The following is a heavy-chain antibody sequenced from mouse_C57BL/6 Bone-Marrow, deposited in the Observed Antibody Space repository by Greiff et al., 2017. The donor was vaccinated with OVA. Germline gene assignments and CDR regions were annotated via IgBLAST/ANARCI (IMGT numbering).Heavy chain of an antibody. J-gene: IGHJ1*03. CDR3: ARSWEDWYFDV. D-gene: IGHD4-1*01. CDR1: GYTFTSYW. Sequence: VQLQQPGAELVKPGASVKLSCKASGYTFTSYWMHWVKQRPGQGLEWIGMIHPNSGSTNYNEKFKSKATLTVDKSSSTAYMQLSSLTSEDSAVYYCARSWEDWYFDVWGTGTTVTVSS. CDR2: IHPNSGST. V-gene: IGHV1-64*01.